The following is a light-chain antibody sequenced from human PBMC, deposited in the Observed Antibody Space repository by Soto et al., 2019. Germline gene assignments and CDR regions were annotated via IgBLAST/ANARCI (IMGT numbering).Light chain of an antibody. CDR3: KQYYSYPPLT. CDR2: AAS. CDR1: QGISSY. J-gene: IGKJ4*01. V-gene: IGKV1-8*01. Sequence: AIRMTQSPSSFSASTGDRVTITCRASQGISSYLAWYQQKPGKAPKLLIYAASTLQSGVPSRFSGSGSGTDFTLTISRLQSEDFATYYCKQYYSYPPLTFGGGTKVEIK.